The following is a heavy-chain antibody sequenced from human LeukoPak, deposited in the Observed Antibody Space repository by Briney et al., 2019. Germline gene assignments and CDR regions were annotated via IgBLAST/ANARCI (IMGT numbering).Heavy chain of an antibody. CDR2: MESNPAGGRV. D-gene: IGHD2/OR15-2a*01. V-gene: IGHV3-15*04. CDR3: TALAFDVHY. Sequence: GGSLRLSCAASGFTFVNAWMTWVRQAPGKGLEWVGRMESNPAGGRVDYAAPVKGRFTISRDDSRSTLYLQLNNLGAEDTAVYYCTALAFDVHYWGRGTLITVSS. CDR1: GFTFVNAW. J-gene: IGHJ4*02.